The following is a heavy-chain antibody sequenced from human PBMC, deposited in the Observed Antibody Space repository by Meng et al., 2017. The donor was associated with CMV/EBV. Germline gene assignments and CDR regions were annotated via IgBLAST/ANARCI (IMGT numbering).Heavy chain of an antibody. J-gene: IGHJ6*02. D-gene: IGHD3-10*01. CDR3: ASSSYGSGSYDRQYYYYGTDV. V-gene: IGHV3-21*01. CDR1: GFTFSSYS. CDR2: ISSSSSYI. Sequence: GGSLRLSCAASGFTFSSYSMNWVRQAPGKGLEWVSSISSSSSYIYYADSVKGRFTISRDNAKNSLYLQMNSLRAEDTAVCYCASSSYGSGSYDRQYYYYGTDVWGQGTTVTVSS.